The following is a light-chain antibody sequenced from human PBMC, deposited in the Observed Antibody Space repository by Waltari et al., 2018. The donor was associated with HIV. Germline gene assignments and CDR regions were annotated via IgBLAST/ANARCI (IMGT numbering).Light chain of an antibody. V-gene: IGLV1-44*01. CDR3: AAWDGSLTGWV. CDR2: TNN. Sequence: QSVLTQPPSASATPGQRVTISCSGSSSNIGSNTVNWYQQVPGTAPKLLMYTNNKRPSGVPDRFSGSKSGTSASLAISGLQSEDEADYYCAAWDGSLTGWVFGGGTKVTVL. CDR1: SSNIGSNT. J-gene: IGLJ3*02.